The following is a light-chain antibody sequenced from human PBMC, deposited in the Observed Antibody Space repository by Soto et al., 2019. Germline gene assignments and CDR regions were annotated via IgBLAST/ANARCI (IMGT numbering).Light chain of an antibody. V-gene: IGKV1-27*01. CDR2: AAS. J-gene: IGKJ5*01. CDR3: QKYSSVIT. Sequence: DIQMTQSPSSLSASVGDRATITCRASQGISNFLAWYQQKAGKVPKLLISAASTLQSGVPSRFSGSGSGTDFTIIITSLQPEDVASYYCQKYSSVITFGQGTRLEIK. CDR1: QGISNF.